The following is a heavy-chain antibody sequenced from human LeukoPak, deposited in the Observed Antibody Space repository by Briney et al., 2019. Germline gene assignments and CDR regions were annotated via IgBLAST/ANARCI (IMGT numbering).Heavy chain of an antibody. CDR1: GFTFSSYA. CDR3: RPVGSPNWFDP. D-gene: IGHD3-16*01. V-gene: IGHV3-23*01. CDR2: ISGSGGST. J-gene: IGHJ5*02. Sequence: GGSLRLSCAASGFTFSSYAMSWVRQAPGKGLEWVSAISGSGGSTYYADSVKGRFTISRDNSKNTLYLQMNSLRAEDTAVYYCRPVGSPNWFDPWGQGTLVTVSS.